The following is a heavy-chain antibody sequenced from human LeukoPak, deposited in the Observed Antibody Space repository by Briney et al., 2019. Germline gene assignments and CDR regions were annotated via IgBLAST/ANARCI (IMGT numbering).Heavy chain of an antibody. Sequence: ASVKVSCKASGGTFSSYAISWVRQAPGQGLEWMGGIIPIFGTANYAQKFQGRVTITTDESTSTAYMELSSLRSEDTAVYYCARAGYSSGWGYYYYYMDVWGKGTTVTVSS. D-gene: IGHD6-19*01. CDR3: ARAGYSSGWGYYYYYMDV. CDR1: GGTFSSYA. V-gene: IGHV1-69*05. J-gene: IGHJ6*03. CDR2: IIPIFGTA.